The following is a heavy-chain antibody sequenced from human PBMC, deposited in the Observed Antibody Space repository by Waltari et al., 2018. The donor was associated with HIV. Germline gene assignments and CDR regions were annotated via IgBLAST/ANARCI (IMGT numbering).Heavy chain of an antibody. CDR2: ISSDGGDK. J-gene: IGHJ4*02. V-gene: IGHV3-30*18. CDR3: VKDGCNSGWCFDY. Sequence: VQLVESGGGMVQPGGSLRLSCGASGFSFSSYGIHWVRQAPGKGLEWVAVISSDGGDKFYGDSMKGRLTISRDNSKNTVNLQMHGLRVNDTATYFCVKDGCNSGWCFDYWGPGTLVTVSS. D-gene: IGHD6-19*01. CDR1: GFSFSSYG.